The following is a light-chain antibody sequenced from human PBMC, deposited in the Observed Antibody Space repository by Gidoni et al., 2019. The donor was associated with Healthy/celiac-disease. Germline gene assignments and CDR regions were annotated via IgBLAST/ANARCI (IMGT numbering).Light chain of an antibody. Sequence: EIVMTQSPATLSVSPGERATLSCRASQSVSSNLAWYQQKPGQAPRLLIYSASTRATGIPARYSGSGSGTEFTLTISSLQSEDFAVYDCQQYNNWPPTWTFGQGTKVEIK. CDR3: QQYNNWPPTWT. V-gene: IGKV3-15*01. CDR1: QSVSSN. CDR2: SAS. J-gene: IGKJ1*01.